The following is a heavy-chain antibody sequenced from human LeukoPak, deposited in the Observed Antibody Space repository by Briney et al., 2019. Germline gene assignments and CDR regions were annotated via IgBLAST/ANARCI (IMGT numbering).Heavy chain of an antibody. CDR2: INSDGSST. CDR3: ARDAEYSSGWSRYGWFDP. CDR1: GFTFSSYC. Sequence: GGSLRLSCAASGFTFSSYCMHWVRQAPGKGLVWVSRINSDGSSTSYADSVKGRFTISRDNAKNTLYLQMNSLRAEDTAVYYCARDAEYSSGWSRYGWFDPWGQGTLVTVSS. D-gene: IGHD6-19*01. V-gene: IGHV3-74*01. J-gene: IGHJ5*02.